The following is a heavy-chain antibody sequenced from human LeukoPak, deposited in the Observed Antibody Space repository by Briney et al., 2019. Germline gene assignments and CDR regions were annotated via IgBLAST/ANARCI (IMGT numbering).Heavy chain of an antibody. V-gene: IGHV3-9*01. J-gene: IGHJ3*02. Sequence: GRSLRLSCAASEFIFDDFAMHWVRQAPGKGLEWVSGIYWDSSSVDYADSVKGRFTISRDNAKNSLYLQMNSLRTDDTAVYYCVKDRKSRDLDSLDIWGQGTMVTVSS. D-gene: IGHD5-24*01. CDR2: IYWDSSSV. CDR3: VKDRKSRDLDSLDI. CDR1: EFIFDDFA.